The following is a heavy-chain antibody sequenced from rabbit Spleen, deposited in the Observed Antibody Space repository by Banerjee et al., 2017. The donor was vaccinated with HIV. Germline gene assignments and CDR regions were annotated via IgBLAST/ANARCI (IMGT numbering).Heavy chain of an antibody. D-gene: IGHD6-1*01. J-gene: IGHJ4*01. CDR2: INTDTGKP. Sequence: QEQLVESGGGLVKPEGSLTLTCKASGFSFSDRDVMCWVRQAPGKGLQWIACINTDTGKPVYATWAKGRFTISRTSSTTVTLQMTSLTAADTATYFCARCDYDSNGDTTYAFTLWGPGTLVTVS. CDR1: GFSFSDRDV. V-gene: IGHV1S45*01. CDR3: ARCDYDSNGDTTYAFTL.